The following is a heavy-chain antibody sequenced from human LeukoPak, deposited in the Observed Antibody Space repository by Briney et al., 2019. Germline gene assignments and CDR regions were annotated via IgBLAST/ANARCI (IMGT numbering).Heavy chain of an antibody. Sequence: PGRSLRLSCAASGFTFSSYGMHWVRQAPGKGLEWVAVISYDGSNKYYADSVKGRFTISRDNAKNSLYLQMHSLRAEDTAVYYCARDRRGYSGYAYFDYWGQGTLVTVSS. CDR1: GFTFSSYG. D-gene: IGHD5-12*01. CDR2: ISYDGSNK. J-gene: IGHJ4*02. CDR3: ARDRRGYSGYAYFDY. V-gene: IGHV3-30*03.